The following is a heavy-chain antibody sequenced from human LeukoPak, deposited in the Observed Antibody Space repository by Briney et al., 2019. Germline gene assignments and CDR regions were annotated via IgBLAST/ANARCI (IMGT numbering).Heavy chain of an antibody. CDR3: ARDSLPTWEF. V-gene: IGHV3-21*01. Sequence: GGSLGLSCAASGFTFSSYSMNWVRQAPGKGLEWVSSISSSSSYIYYADSVKGRFTISRDNAKNSLYLQMNSLRAEDTAVYYCARDSLPTWEFWGQGTLVTVSS. D-gene: IGHD1-26*01. CDR2: ISSSSSYI. CDR1: GFTFSSYS. J-gene: IGHJ4*02.